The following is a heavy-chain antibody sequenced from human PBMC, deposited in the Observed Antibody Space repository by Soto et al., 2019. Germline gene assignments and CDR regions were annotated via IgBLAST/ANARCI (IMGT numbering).Heavy chain of an antibody. V-gene: IGHV3-23*01. J-gene: IGHJ4*02. Sequence: GGSLRLCCVASGFIFSDFAMNWVRQAPGKGLEWVSGINGSGSSSYYPDSVKGRFTISRDNSKNTLYLQMDSLRVDDTAVYYCAKDQRSDFWAVFASWGQGTMVTVSS. CDR3: AKDQRSDFWAVFAS. CDR2: INGSGSSS. CDR1: GFIFSDFA. D-gene: IGHD6-25*01.